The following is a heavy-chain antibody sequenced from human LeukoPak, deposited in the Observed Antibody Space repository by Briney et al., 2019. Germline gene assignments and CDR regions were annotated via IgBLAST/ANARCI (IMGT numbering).Heavy chain of an antibody. D-gene: IGHD3-3*01. V-gene: IGHV1-18*04. CDR3: ARDRGPVLRFLEWTREAFDI. Sequence: ASVKVSCKASGYTFTGYYMHWVRQAPGQGLEWMGWISAYNGNTNYAQKLQGRVTMTTDTSTSTAYMELRSLRSDDTAVYYCARDRGPVLRFLEWTREAFDIWGQGTMVTVSS. CDR2: ISAYNGNT. J-gene: IGHJ3*02. CDR1: GYTFTGYY.